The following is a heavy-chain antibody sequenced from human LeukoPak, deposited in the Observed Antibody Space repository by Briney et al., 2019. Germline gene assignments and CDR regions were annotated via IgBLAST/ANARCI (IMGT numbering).Heavy chain of an antibody. V-gene: IGHV4-59*01. J-gene: IGHJ4*02. D-gene: IGHD4-17*01. CDR3: ARGYLDDYGEGDPLYPIDY. CDR1: GGSINSYY. CDR2: IYYSGST. Sequence: SETLSLTCTVSGGSINSYYWSWIRQPPGKGLEWIGYIYYSGSTNYNPSLKSRVTISVDTSKNQFSLKLSSVTAADTAVYYCARGYLDDYGEGDPLYPIDYWGQGTLVTVSS.